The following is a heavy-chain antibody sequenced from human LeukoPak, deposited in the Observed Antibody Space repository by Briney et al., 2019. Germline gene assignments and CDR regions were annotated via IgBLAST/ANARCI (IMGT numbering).Heavy chain of an antibody. J-gene: IGHJ4*02. CDR2: INPNSGGT. CDR1: GYTFTGYY. V-gene: IGHV1-2*02. D-gene: IGHD2-15*01. Sequence: ASVEVSCKASGYTFTGYYMHWVRQAPGQGLEWMGWINPNSGGTNYAQKFQGRVTMTRDTSMSTAYMELSRLRSDDTAVYYCACLGYCSGGSCLPFDYWGQGTLVTVSS. CDR3: ACLGYCSGGSCLPFDY.